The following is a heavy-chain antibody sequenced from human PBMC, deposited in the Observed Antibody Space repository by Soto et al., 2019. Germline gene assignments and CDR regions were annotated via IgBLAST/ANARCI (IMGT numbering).Heavy chain of an antibody. CDR1: GGSISGYY. CDR2: IYYSGST. D-gene: IGHD3-22*01. CDR3: ARREYYDSSGYTV. V-gene: IGHV4-59*08. Sequence: SETLSLTCTVSGGSISGYYWSWIRQPPGKGLEWIGYIYYSGSTNYNPSLKSRVTISIDTSKNQFSLKLTSVTAADTAVYYCARREYYDSSGYTVWGQGNLVTVSS. J-gene: IGHJ4*02.